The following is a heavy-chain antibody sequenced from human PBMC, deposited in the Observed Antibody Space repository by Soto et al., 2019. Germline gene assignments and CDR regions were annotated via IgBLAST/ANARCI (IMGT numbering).Heavy chain of an antibody. D-gene: IGHD3-9*01. V-gene: IGHV3-33*01. CDR1: GFTFSSYG. J-gene: IGHJ6*02. CDR3: ARDPLDYDILTGYEYYYYYGMDV. CDR2: IWYDGSNK. Sequence: QVQLVESGGGVVQPGRSLRLSCAASGFTFSSYGMHWVRQAPGKGLEWVAVIWYDGSNKYYADSVKGRFTISRDNSKNTXXLXMXXLRAEDTAVYYCARDPLDYDILTGYEYYYYYGMDVWGQGTTVTVSS.